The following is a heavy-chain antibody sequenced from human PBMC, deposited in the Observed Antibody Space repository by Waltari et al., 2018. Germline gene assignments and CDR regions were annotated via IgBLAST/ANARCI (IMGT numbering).Heavy chain of an antibody. CDR1: GFSLSSYA. J-gene: IGHJ4*02. D-gene: IGHD3-22*01. Sequence: EMQLLESGGGLVQPGGSLSFSWAASGFSLSSYALSWVRQAPKTGLEWVSGITGSGDRTYYADSVNGRFTISRDNSKNTLYLQMSSLRAEDTALYFCVKGPFHDDSAYFDYWGLGTLVTVSS. CDR2: ITGSGDRT. CDR3: VKGPFHDDSAYFDY. V-gene: IGHV3-23*01.